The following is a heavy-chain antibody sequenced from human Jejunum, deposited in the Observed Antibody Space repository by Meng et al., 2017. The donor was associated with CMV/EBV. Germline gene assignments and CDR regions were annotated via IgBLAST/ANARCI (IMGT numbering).Heavy chain of an antibody. V-gene: IGHV3-74*01. CDR3: ARVEQEMC. Sequence: EVQLVESGGGLVQPGGSLRLSCAASGFTFSSNWMHWVRQAPGKGLVWVSHINSDGSDTNYADSVKGRFTISRDNAKNTLYLQMNSLRDEDTAVYYCARVEQEMCWGQGTLVTVSS. D-gene: IGHD1/OR15-1a*01. J-gene: IGHJ4*02. CDR2: INSDGSDT. CDR1: GFTFSSNW.